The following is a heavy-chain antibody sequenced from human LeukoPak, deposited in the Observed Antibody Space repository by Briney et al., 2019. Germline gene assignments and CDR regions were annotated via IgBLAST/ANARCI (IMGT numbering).Heavy chain of an antibody. D-gene: IGHD2-21*01. V-gene: IGHV1-2*02. CDR3: ARVISDAGFIRSDVFDY. Sequence: GASVKVSCKASGYTFTGYYMHWVRQAPGQGLEWMGWINPNSGGTNYAQTFQDRVTMTRDTSISTAYMELSRLRSEDTAVCYCARVISDAGFIRSDVFDYWGQGTLVTVSS. CDR1: GYTFTGYY. J-gene: IGHJ4*02. CDR2: INPNSGGT.